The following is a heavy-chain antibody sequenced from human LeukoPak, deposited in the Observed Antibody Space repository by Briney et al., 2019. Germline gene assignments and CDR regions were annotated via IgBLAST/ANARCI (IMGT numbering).Heavy chain of an antibody. J-gene: IGHJ4*02. V-gene: IGHV1-69*13. CDR3: ARDRGRRDTAMVLVGDY. CDR1: GGTFSSYA. D-gene: IGHD5-18*01. CDR2: IIPIFGTA. Sequence: SVKVSCKATGGTFSSYATSWVRQAPGQGLEWMGGIIPIFGTANYAQKFQGRVTITADESTGTAYMELSSLRSEDTAVYYCARDRGRRDTAMVLVGDYWGQGTLVTVSS.